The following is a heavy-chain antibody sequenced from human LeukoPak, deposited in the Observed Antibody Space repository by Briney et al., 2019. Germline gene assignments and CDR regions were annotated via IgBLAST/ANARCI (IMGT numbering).Heavy chain of an antibody. CDR3: ARIRDGYNYLLGY. D-gene: IGHD5-24*01. CDR2: IYYSGST. CDR1: GGSISSSSYY. J-gene: IGHJ4*02. Sequence: PSETLSLTCTVSGGSISSSSYYWGWIRQPPGKGLEWIGSIYYSGSTYYNPSLKSRVTISVDTSKNQFSLKLSSVTAADTAVYYCARIRDGYNYLLGYWGQGTLVTVSS. V-gene: IGHV4-39*07.